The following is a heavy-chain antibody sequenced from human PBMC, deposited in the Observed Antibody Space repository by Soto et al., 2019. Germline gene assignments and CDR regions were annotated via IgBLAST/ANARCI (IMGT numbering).Heavy chain of an antibody. CDR1: GGSFSAYY. Sequence: SETLSLTCAVYGGSFSAYYWTWIRQSPGKGLEWIGEIDHSGSTNFNPSLKSRVIISVDTSKNQSSLKLTSVTAADTAVYYCARTNRRRVLFDYYYYGMDVWGQGATVTVSS. V-gene: IGHV4-34*01. J-gene: IGHJ6*02. CDR2: IDHSGST. CDR3: ARTNRRRVLFDYYYYGMDV. D-gene: IGHD3-16*01.